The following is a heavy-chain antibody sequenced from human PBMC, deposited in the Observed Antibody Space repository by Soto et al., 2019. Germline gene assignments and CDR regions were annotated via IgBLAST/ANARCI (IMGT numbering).Heavy chain of an antibody. Sequence: QVQLQESGPGLVKPSETLSLTCTVSGGSISSYYWSWIRQPPVKGLEGIGYIYYSGTTNYNPSLNSRVTISVDTSTNQFSLKLSSVTAAHTAVYYCARERPAYDSRGFDDAFDIWGQGTMVTVSS. CDR3: ARERPAYDSRGFDDAFDI. CDR2: IYYSGTT. V-gene: IGHV4-59*01. J-gene: IGHJ3*02. D-gene: IGHD3-22*01. CDR1: GGSISSYY.